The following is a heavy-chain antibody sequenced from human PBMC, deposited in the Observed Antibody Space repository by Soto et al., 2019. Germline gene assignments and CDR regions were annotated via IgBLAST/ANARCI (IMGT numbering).Heavy chain of an antibody. CDR3: ARGGSEGYTCYPYYYYAMDV. V-gene: IGHV4-61*01. J-gene: IGHJ6*02. Sequence: SETLSLTCTVSGDSVSRGSHYWNWIRQPPGKGLEWIGNIFYSGSSIYSPSLKSRVTMSVDRSKNQFSLKLTSVTTADTAVYYCARGGSEGYTCYPYYYYAMDVWGQGTTVTVSS. CDR1: GDSVSRGSHY. D-gene: IGHD5-18*01. CDR2: IFYSGSS.